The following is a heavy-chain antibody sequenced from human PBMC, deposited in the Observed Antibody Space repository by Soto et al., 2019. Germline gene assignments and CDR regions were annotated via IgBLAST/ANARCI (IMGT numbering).Heavy chain of an antibody. Sequence: RASVKVSCKVSGYTFTSYYIHWVRQAPGQGLEWMGWINPITGGTNYAPKFQGRVTMTRDTSITTAYMELSRLRSDDTAVYYCARNYYDSSDRDYLDYWGQGTPVTVSS. D-gene: IGHD3-22*01. CDR3: ARNYYDSSDRDYLDY. V-gene: IGHV1-2*02. CDR1: GYTFTSYY. J-gene: IGHJ4*02. CDR2: INPITGGT.